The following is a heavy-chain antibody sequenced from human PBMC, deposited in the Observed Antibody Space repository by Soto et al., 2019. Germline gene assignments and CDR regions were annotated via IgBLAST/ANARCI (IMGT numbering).Heavy chain of an antibody. J-gene: IGHJ3*02. D-gene: IGHD3-10*01. Sequence: QVQLVQSGAEVKKPGASVKVSCKASGYTFTSYALHWVRQAPGQRLEWMGWINAGNGNTKYSQKFQGRVTITRDTSASTAYMELSSLRSEDTAVYYCVRGALWFMEFADIWGQGTMVSVSS. CDR3: VRGALWFMEFADI. CDR1: GYTFTSYA. CDR2: INAGNGNT. V-gene: IGHV1-3*01.